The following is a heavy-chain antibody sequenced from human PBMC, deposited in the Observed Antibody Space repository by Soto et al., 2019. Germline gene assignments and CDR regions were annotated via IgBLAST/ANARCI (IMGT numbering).Heavy chain of an antibody. CDR3: ARRTDSYGYYFDY. CDR1: GYTFTGYY. D-gene: IGHD5-18*01. J-gene: IGHJ4*02. CDR2: INPNSGGT. V-gene: IGHV1-2*04. Sequence: ASGKVSCKASGYTFTGYYMHWVRQAPGQGLEWMGWINPNSGGTNYAQKFQGWVTMTRDTSISTAYMELSRLRSDDTAVYYCARRTDSYGYYFDYWGQGTLVTVSS.